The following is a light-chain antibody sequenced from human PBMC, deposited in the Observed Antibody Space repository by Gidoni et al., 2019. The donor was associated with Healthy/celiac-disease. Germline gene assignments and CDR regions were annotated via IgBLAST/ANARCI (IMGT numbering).Light chain of an antibody. CDR3: QQDGSSPPWT. Sequence: EIVLTQSPGTLALSPGERATLSCRASQSVSSSYLAWYQQKPGQATRLLIYGASSRATGIPDRFSGSGSGKDFTLTISRLEPEDFAVYYCQQDGSSPPWTFDQXTKVEIK. V-gene: IGKV3-20*01. CDR1: QSVSSSY. CDR2: GAS. J-gene: IGKJ1*01.